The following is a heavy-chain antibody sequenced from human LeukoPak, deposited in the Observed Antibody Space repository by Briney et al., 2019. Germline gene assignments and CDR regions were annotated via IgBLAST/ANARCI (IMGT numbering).Heavy chain of an antibody. CDR1: GFAFSSYS. J-gene: IGHJ6*02. Sequence: GGSLRLSCAASGFAFSSYSMNWVRQAPGKGLEWVSSISSSSSYIYYADSVKGRLTISRDNAKNSLYLQMNSLRAEDTAVYYCARDSVVVPAAISARYYYYGMDVWGQGTTVTVSS. CDR3: ARDSVVVPAAISARYYYYGMDV. CDR2: ISSSSSYI. V-gene: IGHV3-21*01. D-gene: IGHD2-2*01.